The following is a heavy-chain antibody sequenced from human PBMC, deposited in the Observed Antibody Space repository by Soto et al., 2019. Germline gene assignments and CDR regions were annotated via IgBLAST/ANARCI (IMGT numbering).Heavy chain of an antibody. CDR2: ISWNSVTR. CDR3: AKELGGYSYGYELDH. J-gene: IGHJ4*02. Sequence: EVQLVDSGGGLVQPARSLRLSCAGSGFSFDIYAMHWVRQAPGKGIEWVSGISWNSVTRGYADSVKGRFTLSRDHAKTSLYLQMDSLRTEDTAFYYCAKELGGYSYGYELDHWGQGTLVAVSS. CDR1: GFSFDIYA. V-gene: IGHV3-9*01. D-gene: IGHD5-18*01.